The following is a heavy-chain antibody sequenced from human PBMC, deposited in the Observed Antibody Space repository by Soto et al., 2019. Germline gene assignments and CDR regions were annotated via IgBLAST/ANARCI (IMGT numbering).Heavy chain of an antibody. CDR3: ARDHGLATVTSYYYYYMDV. V-gene: IGHV3-33*01. CDR2: IWYDGSNK. Sequence: QPGGSLRLSCAASGFTFSSYGMHWVRQAPGKGLEWVAVIWYDGSNKYYADSVKGRFTISRDNSKNTLYLQMNSLRAEDTAVYYCARDHGLATVTSYYYYYMDVWGKGTTVTVSS. CDR1: GFTFSSYG. D-gene: IGHD4-17*01. J-gene: IGHJ6*03.